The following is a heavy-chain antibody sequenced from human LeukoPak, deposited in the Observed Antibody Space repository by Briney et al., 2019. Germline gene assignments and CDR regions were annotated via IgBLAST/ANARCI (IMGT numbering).Heavy chain of an antibody. CDR2: INEDGSVQ. J-gene: IGHJ4*02. V-gene: IGHV3-7*01. Sequence: PGGSLRLSCVAPGFIFSDFWMNWVRLVPGKGLEWVANINEDGSVQDYVGSVRGRFTISRDNAKNSLYLHMNSVRVEDTAVYYCATRESSMARSHWGQGTLVTISS. CDR3: ATRESSMARSH. D-gene: IGHD3-10*01. CDR1: GFIFSDFW.